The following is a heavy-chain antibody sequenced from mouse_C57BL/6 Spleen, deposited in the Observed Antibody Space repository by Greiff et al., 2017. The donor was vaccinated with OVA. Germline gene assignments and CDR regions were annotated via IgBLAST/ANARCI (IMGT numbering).Heavy chain of an antibody. J-gene: IGHJ4*01. D-gene: IGHD2-5*01. CDR2: IYPRDGST. CDR3: ARQRSPYYSSYGYAMDY. Sequence: QVQLQQSDAELVKPGASVKISCKVSGYTFTDHTIHWMKQRPEQGLEWIGYIYPRDGSTKYNEKFKGKATLTADKSSRPAYMQLNSLTSEDSAVYFCARQRSPYYSSYGYAMDYWGQGTSVTVSS. V-gene: IGHV1-78*01. CDR1: GYTFTDHT.